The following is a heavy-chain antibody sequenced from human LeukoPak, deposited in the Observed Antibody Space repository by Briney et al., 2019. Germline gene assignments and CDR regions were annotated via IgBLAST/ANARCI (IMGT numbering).Heavy chain of an antibody. CDR3: AKDCNGGNCYIDY. CDR1: GFTFTNYA. D-gene: IGHD2-15*01. V-gene: IGHV3-23*01. Sequence: PGGSLRLSCAASGFTFTNYAMSWVRQAPGKGLDWVSGMSGRGASTYYADSVKGRFTISSDNSKNTLYLQMNSLRAEDTAIYYCAKDCNGGNCYIDYWGQGTLVTVAS. CDR2: MSGRGAST. J-gene: IGHJ4*02.